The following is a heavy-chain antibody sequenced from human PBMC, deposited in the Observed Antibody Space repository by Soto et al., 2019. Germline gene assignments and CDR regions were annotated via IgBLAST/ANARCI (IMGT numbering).Heavy chain of an antibody. J-gene: IGHJ4*02. CDR2: VSVDGDNK. CDR3: VKAIYHYNYMHFFDF. V-gene: IGHV3-30*18. D-gene: IGHD1-1*01. Sequence: QSGGSLSLSCSASGFTFSTFGIHWVWLGPGKGLERVAVVSVDGDNKYYADSLKGRFTISRDNSRNKVYLQMNSLRHDDTAVYHCVKAIYHYNYMHFFDFWGPGTLVTVSS. CDR1: GFTFSTFG.